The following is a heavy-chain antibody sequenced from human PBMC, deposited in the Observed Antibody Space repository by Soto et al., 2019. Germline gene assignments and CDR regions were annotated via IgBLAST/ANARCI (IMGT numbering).Heavy chain of an antibody. Sequence: QVQLVQSGAEVKKPGSSVKVSCKASGGTFSSYAISWVRQAPGQGLEWMGGIIPIFGTTNYAQKFQGRVTIPADESTGTAYMELSSLRSEDTAVYYCARVVTVVKSFHYWYFDLWGRGTLVTVSS. V-gene: IGHV1-69*12. D-gene: IGHD2-15*01. J-gene: IGHJ2*01. CDR3: ARVVTVVKSFHYWYFDL. CDR2: IIPIFGTT. CDR1: GGTFSSYA.